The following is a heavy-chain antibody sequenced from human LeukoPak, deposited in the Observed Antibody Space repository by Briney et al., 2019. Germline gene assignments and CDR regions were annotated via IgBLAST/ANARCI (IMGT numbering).Heavy chain of an antibody. CDR3: AKAQYDYVWGSYRPDY. J-gene: IGHJ4*02. CDR1: GYSFTSYW. Sequence: GESLKISCKGSGYSFTSYWIGWVRQAPGKGLEWVSAISGSGGSTYYADSVKGRFTISRDNSKNTLYLQMNSLRAEDTAVYYCAKAQYDYVWGSYRPDYWGQGTLVTVSS. D-gene: IGHD3-16*02. V-gene: IGHV3-23*01. CDR2: ISGSGGST.